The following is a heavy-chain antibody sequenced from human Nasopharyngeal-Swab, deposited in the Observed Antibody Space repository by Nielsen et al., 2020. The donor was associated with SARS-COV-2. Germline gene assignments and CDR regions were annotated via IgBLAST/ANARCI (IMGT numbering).Heavy chain of an antibody. CDR3: AKDLRDDAGWAFDY. V-gene: IGHV3-33*06. CDR2: IWYDGSNK. Sequence: WIRQPPGEGLEWVAVIWYDGSNKYYADSVKGRFTISRDNSKNTLYLQMNSLRAEDTAVYYCAKDLRDDAGWAFDYWGQGTVVTVSS. D-gene: IGHD3-10*01. J-gene: IGHJ4*02.